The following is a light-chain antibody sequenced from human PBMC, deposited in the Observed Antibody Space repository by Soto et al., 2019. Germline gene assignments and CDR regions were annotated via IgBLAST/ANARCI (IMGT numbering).Light chain of an antibody. V-gene: IGKV3-15*01. CDR3: QQSNNWPWT. CDR1: QSVSGK. Sequence: EVLMTQSPATLSVSPGERATLSCRAIQSVSGKLAWYQQKPGKAPRLLXYDASTRATGIPARSSGSGSGTEFTLTISSLRSEDFAVYYCQQSNNWPWTFGQGTKVDIK. CDR2: DAS. J-gene: IGKJ1*01.